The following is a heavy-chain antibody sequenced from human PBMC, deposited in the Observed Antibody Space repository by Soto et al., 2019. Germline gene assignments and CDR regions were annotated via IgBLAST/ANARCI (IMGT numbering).Heavy chain of an antibody. CDR3: ARGSPDIATAKFDP. V-gene: IGHV4-31*03. Sequence: SETLSLTCTVSGGSISSGGYYWSWIRQHPGKGLEWIGYIYYSGSTYYNPSLKSRVTISVDTSKNQFSLKLSSVTAADTAVYYCARGSPDIATAKFDPWGQGTLVTVSS. CDR2: IYYSGST. J-gene: IGHJ5*02. D-gene: IGHD2-15*01. CDR1: GGSISSGGYY.